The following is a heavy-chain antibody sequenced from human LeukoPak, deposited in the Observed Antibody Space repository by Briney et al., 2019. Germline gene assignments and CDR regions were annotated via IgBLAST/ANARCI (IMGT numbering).Heavy chain of an antibody. CDR3: GVTSSLLYYFDY. Sequence: ASVKVSCKASGYTFTSYGISWVRQAPGQGLEWMGWISAYNGNTDYAQKLQGRVTMTTDTSTSTAYMELSRLRSDDTAVYYCGVTSSLLYYFDYWGQGTLVTVSS. D-gene: IGHD2-2*01. CDR1: GYTFTSYG. CDR2: ISAYNGNT. V-gene: IGHV1-18*01. J-gene: IGHJ4*02.